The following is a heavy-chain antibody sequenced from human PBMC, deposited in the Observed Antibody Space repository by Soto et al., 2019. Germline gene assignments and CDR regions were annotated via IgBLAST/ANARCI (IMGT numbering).Heavy chain of an antibody. V-gene: IGHV4-34*01. CDR2: INHSGST. CDR1: GVSISSYY. Sequence: SETLSLTCTVSGVSISSYYWSWIRQPPGKGLEWIGEINHSGSTNYNPSLKSRVTISVDTSKNQFSLKLSSVTTADTAVYYCARGGGSPYHDHEFDYWGQGILVTVSS. D-gene: IGHD2-2*01. J-gene: IGHJ4*02. CDR3: ARGGGSPYHDHEFDY.